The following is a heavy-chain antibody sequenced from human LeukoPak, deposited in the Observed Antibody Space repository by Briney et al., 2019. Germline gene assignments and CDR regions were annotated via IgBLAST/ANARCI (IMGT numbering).Heavy chain of an antibody. CDR3: ARNRSDCSGGSCSFTGFDY. CDR2: IYYSGST. J-gene: IGHJ4*02. V-gene: IGHV4-39*01. Sequence: SETLSLTCAVSGGSIIRTDSYWGWIRQSPGKGLEWIGSIYYSGSTHYNPSLKSRLTISVDTSKNGFSLGLRFVTIADTAVYYCARNRSDCSGGSCSFTGFDYWGQGTLVSVSS. D-gene: IGHD2-15*01. CDR1: GGSIIRTDSY.